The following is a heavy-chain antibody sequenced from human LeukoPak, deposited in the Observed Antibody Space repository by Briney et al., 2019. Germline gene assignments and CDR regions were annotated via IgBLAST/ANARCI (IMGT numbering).Heavy chain of an antibody. D-gene: IGHD6-13*01. CDR2: IYYSGST. J-gene: IGHJ4*02. CDR3: ARGGSSSSLNHFDY. V-gene: IGHV4-59*07. CDR1: RRSISSYY. Sequence: PSDTLSLPCTVSRRSISSYYWSWIRQPPGKGLEWIGYIYYSGSTNYNPSLESRVTISVDPSKSQFSLKLASVSSADTAVYYCARGGSSSSLNHFDYWGQGTLVTVSS.